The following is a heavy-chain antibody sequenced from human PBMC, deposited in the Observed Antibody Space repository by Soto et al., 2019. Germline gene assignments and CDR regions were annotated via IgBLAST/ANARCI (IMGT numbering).Heavy chain of an antibody. V-gene: IGHV1-2*04. CDR1: GYTFTGDY. CDR3: ARDGNSSSRWFDP. J-gene: IGHJ5*02. Sequence: ASVKVSCTASGYTFTGDYMHWVRQAPGQGLEWMGWINPNSGGTNYAQKFQGWVTMTRDTSISTDYMELSRLRSDDTAVYYCARDGNSSSRWFDPWGQGTLVTVSS. D-gene: IGHD6-6*01. CDR2: INPNSGGT.